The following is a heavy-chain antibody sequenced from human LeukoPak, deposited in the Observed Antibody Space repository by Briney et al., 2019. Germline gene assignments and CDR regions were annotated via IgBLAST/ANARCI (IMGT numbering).Heavy chain of an antibody. J-gene: IGHJ4*02. V-gene: IGHV3-7*01. Sequence: GGSLRLSCGASGFTFRNYWMSWVRQTPGKGLEWVANINEGGSENKHVDSVRGRFTISRDNAKNSLYLQMNSLRAEDTAVYYCAKTHYYDSSGVPGDYWGQGTLVTVSS. D-gene: IGHD3-22*01. CDR3: AKTHYYDSSGVPGDY. CDR2: INEGGSEN. CDR1: GFTFRNYW.